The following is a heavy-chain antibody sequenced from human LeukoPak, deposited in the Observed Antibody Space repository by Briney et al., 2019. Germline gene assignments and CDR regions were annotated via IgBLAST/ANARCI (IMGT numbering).Heavy chain of an antibody. J-gene: IGHJ2*01. Sequence: SETLSLTCTVSGGSISSYYWSWIRQPPGKGLEWLGYIYYSGSTNYNPSLKSRVTISVDTSKNQFSLKLSSVTAADTAVYYCARDLGLTYYYDSSGYYGFDLWGRGTLVTVSS. CDR1: GGSISSYY. CDR3: ARDLGLTYYYDSSGYYGFDL. V-gene: IGHV4-59*01. D-gene: IGHD3-22*01. CDR2: IYYSGST.